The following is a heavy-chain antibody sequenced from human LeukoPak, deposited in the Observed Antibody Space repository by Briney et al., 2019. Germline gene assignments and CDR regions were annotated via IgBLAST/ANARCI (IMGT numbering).Heavy chain of an antibody. J-gene: IGHJ4*02. CDR2: ISASRGST. CDR1: GFTFSNYA. Sequence: GGSLRLSCVASGFTFSNYAMSWVRQAPGKGLEWVSGISASRGSTYYADSVTGRFTISRDNSKNTLYLQMNSLRAEDTAVYYCAKVKFSYDSSGYYYNYWGQGTLVTVSS. D-gene: IGHD3-22*01. CDR3: AKVKFSYDSSGYYYNY. V-gene: IGHV3-23*01.